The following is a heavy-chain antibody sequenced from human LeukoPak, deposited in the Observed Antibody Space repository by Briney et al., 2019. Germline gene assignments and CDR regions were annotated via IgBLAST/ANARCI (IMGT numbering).Heavy chain of an antibody. CDR2: MSPNSGDT. V-gene: IGHV1-8*01. Sequence: GASVKVSCKASGYTFTTHDINWMRQATGQGLEWLGWMSPNSGDTGYAQKFQGRVTMTSDSSISTAYMELSSLRSEDTAIYYCVRTPPNWGFDYWGQGTLVTVSS. CDR1: GYTFTTHD. D-gene: IGHD7-27*01. J-gene: IGHJ4*02. CDR3: VRTPPNWGFDY.